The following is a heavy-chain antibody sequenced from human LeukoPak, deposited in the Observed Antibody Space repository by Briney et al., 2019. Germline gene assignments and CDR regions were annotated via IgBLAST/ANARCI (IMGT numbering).Heavy chain of an antibody. CDR2: ISWNSGSI. V-gene: IGHV3-9*01. Sequence: GGSLRLSCAASGFTFDDYAMHWVRQAPGRGLEWVSGISWNSGSIGYADSVKGRFTISRDNAKNSLYLQMNSLRAEDTAVYYCARDQNYGDYGDYWGQGTLVTVSS. CDR3: ARDQNYGDYGDY. J-gene: IGHJ4*02. D-gene: IGHD4-17*01. CDR1: GFTFDDYA.